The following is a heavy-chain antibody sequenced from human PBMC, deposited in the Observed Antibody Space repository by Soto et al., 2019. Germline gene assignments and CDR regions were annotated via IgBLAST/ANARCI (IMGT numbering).Heavy chain of an antibody. D-gene: IGHD6-13*01. CDR2: ITSISTYI. Sequence: PGGSLRLSCAASGFTFSSYTMNWVRQVPGKGLEWVSSITSISTYIYYADSVKGRFTISRDNTKNSLYLQMNSLRAEDTAVYYCARNLGYGSSWNVYYYFGVDVWGQGTTVTVSS. J-gene: IGHJ6*02. V-gene: IGHV3-21*01. CDR1: GFTFSSYT. CDR3: ARNLGYGSSWNVYYYFGVDV.